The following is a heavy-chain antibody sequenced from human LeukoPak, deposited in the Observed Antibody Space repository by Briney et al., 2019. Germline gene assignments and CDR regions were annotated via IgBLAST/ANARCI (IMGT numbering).Heavy chain of an antibody. CDR1: GFTFSSYS. Sequence: GGSLRLSCAASGFTFSSYSMNWVRQAPGKGLEWVSSISSSSSYIYYADSVKGRFTISRDNAKNSLYLQMNSLRAEDTAVYYCARDVGSRGIVFDYWGQGTLVTVSS. V-gene: IGHV3-21*01. D-gene: IGHD1-26*01. CDR3: ARDVGSRGIVFDY. J-gene: IGHJ4*02. CDR2: ISSSSSYI.